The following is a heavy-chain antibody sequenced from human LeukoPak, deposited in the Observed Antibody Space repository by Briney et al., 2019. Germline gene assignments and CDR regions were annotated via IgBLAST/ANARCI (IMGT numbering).Heavy chain of an antibody. J-gene: IGHJ3*02. Sequence: PSETLSLTCTVSGGSISSYYWSWIRQPPGKGLEWIGYIYYSGSTNYNPSLKSRVTISVDTSKNQFSLKLSSVTAADTAVYYCASQEAVAGTLSGNNNAFDIWGQGTMVTVSP. CDR1: GGSISSYY. CDR2: IYYSGST. CDR3: ASQEAVAGTLSGNNNAFDI. D-gene: IGHD6-19*01. V-gene: IGHV4-59*01.